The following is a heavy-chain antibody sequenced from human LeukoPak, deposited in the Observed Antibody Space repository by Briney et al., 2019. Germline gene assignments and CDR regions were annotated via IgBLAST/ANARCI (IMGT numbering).Heavy chain of an antibody. D-gene: IGHD3-10*01. CDR2: IYTSGST. V-gene: IGHV4-4*07. CDR3: ARTLLWFGVNWSDP. J-gene: IGHJ5*02. CDR1: GGSISSYY. Sequence: SETLSLTCTVSGGSISSYYWSWIRQPAGKGLEWIGRIYTSGSTNYNPSLKSRVTMSVDTSKNQFSLKLSSVTAADTAVYYCARTLLWFGVNWSDPWGQGTLVTVSS.